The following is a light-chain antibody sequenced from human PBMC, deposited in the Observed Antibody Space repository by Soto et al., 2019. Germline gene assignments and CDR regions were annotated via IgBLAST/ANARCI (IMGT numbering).Light chain of an antibody. CDR2: GAS. Sequence: EIVMTQSPATLSVSPGERATLSCRADQSIRSNLAWYQQKPGQAPRVLIYGASTRATGIPDRFSGSGSGTEFNLTITSLQSEAFAVDYCQQYNNWPPSTFGGGTKVEIK. CDR1: QSIRSN. J-gene: IGKJ4*01. CDR3: QQYNNWPPST. V-gene: IGKV3-15*01.